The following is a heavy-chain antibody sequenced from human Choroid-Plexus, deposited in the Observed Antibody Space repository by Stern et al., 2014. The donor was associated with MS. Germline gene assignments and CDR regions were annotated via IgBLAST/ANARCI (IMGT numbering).Heavy chain of an antibody. Sequence: VQLLQSGGGVVQPGRPLRLTCVASGFTFGSCAMDWVRQAPGKGLEWVAGVSYDVSNKYYADSVKGRFTISRDNSQNTLYMQMSSLRPEDTAVYYCAKYRQSLTYFFDHWGQGALVTVSS. CDR3: AKYRQSLTYFFDH. V-gene: IGHV3-30*18. D-gene: IGHD3-16*02. J-gene: IGHJ5*02. CDR1: GFTFGSCA. CDR2: VSYDVSNK.